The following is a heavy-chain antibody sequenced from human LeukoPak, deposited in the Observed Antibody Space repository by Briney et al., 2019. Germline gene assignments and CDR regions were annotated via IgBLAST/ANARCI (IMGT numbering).Heavy chain of an antibody. CDR3: VRGPYGSGISNWFDP. V-gene: IGHV4-34*01. J-gene: IGHJ5*02. Sequence: SETLSLTCVVYGGSFSGYYWSWIRQPPGKGLEWIGEINHSGSTNYNPSLKSRVTISIDTSKNQFSLKLSSVTAADTAVYYCVRGPYGSGISNWFDPWGQGTQVIVSS. CDR2: INHSGST. D-gene: IGHD3-10*01. CDR1: GGSFSGYY.